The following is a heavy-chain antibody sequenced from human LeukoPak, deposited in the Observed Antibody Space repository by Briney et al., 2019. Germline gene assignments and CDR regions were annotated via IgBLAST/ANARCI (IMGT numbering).Heavy chain of an antibody. CDR3: AKVRKDSSSLALWYYYYYYMDV. CDR1: GFTFSSYA. J-gene: IGHJ6*03. D-gene: IGHD6-6*01. Sequence: GGSLRLSCAASGFTFSSYAMSWVRQAPGKGLEWVSAISGSGGSTYYADSVKGRFTISRDNSKNTLYLQMNSLRAEDTAVYYCAKVRKDSSSLALWYYYYYYMDVWGKGTTVTVSS. CDR2: ISGSGGST. V-gene: IGHV3-23*01.